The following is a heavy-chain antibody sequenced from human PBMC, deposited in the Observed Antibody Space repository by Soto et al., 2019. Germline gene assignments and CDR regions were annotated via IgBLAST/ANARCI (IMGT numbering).Heavy chain of an antibody. CDR1: SGSISSSNW. V-gene: IGHV4-4*02. D-gene: IGHD3-10*01. J-gene: IGHJ4*02. Sequence: SETLSLTCAVSSGSISSSNWWSWVRQPPGKGLEWIGEIYHSGSTNYNPSLKSRVTISVDKSKNQFSLKLSSVTAADTAVYYCARGVDYYGSDNFDYWGQGTLVTVSS. CDR2: IYHSGST. CDR3: ARGVDYYGSDNFDY.